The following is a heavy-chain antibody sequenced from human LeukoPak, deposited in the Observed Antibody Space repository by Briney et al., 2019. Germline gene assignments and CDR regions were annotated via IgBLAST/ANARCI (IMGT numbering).Heavy chain of an antibody. V-gene: IGHV3-30*03. D-gene: IGHD1-14*01. J-gene: IGHJ4*02. Sequence: PGRSLRLSCAASGFTFSIYGMHWVRQAPGKGLEWVAVISSDGREEDYADSVRRRFTSSRDNSRDTLYLQMSSLRPEDAAVYYCRAATKNRGYYFDYWGQGTLVTVSS. CDR3: RAATKNRGYYFDY. CDR2: ISSDGREE. CDR1: GFTFSIYG.